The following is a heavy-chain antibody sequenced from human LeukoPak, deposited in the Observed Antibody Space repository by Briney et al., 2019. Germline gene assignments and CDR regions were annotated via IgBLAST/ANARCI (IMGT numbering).Heavy chain of an antibody. D-gene: IGHD3-22*01. V-gene: IGHV3-11*06. CDR3: ARGYYDNSGYYFPFDF. CDR2: IRSSSSYT. CDR1: GFTFSEYY. J-gene: IGHJ4*02. Sequence: GGSLRLSCAASGFTFSEYYMSWIRQAPGKGLEWVSYIRSSSSYTNYADSVKGRFTISRDNAKNSLYLQMNSLRAEDTAVYYCARGYYDNSGYYFPFDFWGQGTLVTVSS.